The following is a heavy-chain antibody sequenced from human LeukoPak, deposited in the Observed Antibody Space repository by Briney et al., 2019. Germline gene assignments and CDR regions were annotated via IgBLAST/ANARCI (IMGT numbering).Heavy chain of an antibody. CDR1: GGSTNNGDYY. CDR2: IYYSGST. Sequence: SETLSLTCTVSGGSTNNGDYYWSWIRQPPGKGLEWIGYIYYSGSTYYIPSLKRRVTISVDTSKNQFSLKLTSVTAADTAVYYCARNYFFSMDVWGKGTTVTVSS. CDR3: ARNYFFSMDV. V-gene: IGHV4-30-4*08. J-gene: IGHJ6*03.